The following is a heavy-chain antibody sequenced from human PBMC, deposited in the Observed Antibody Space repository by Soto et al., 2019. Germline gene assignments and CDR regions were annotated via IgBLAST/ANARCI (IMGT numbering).Heavy chain of an antibody. Sequence: GGSLRLSCAASGFTFSSYAMSWVRQAPGKGLEWVSAISGSGGSTYYADSVKGRFTISRDNSKNTLYLQMNSLRAEDTAVYYCANPYFDTPITMVRGVSMDGWGKGTTVTVSS. CDR3: ANPYFDTPITMVRGVSMDG. V-gene: IGHV3-23*01. J-gene: IGHJ6*04. CDR2: ISGSGGST. CDR1: GFTFSSYA. D-gene: IGHD3-10*01.